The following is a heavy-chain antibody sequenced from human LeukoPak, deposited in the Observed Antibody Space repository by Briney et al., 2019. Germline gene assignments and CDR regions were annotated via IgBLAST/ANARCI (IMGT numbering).Heavy chain of an antibody. J-gene: IGHJ4*02. D-gene: IGHD2-15*01. CDR2: ISSSSSTI. CDR3: AKDVEGYCSGGSCYSSGY. CDR1: GFTFSSYS. Sequence: GGSLRLSCAASGFTFSSYSMNWVRQAPGKGLEWVSYISSSSSTIYYADSVKGRFTISRDNAKNSLYLQMNSLRAEDTAVYYCAKDVEGYCSGGSCYSSGYWGQGTLVTVSS. V-gene: IGHV3-48*01.